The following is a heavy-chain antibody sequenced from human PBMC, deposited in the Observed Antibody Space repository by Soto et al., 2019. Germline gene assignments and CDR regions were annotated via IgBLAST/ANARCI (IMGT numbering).Heavy chain of an antibody. CDR3: ARGRYCSGGSCLDY. D-gene: IGHD2-15*01. V-gene: IGHV4-59*01. Sequence: ETLSLTCTVSGGSISSYYWSWIRQPPGKGLEWIGYIYYSGSTNYNPSLKSRVTISVDTSKNQFSLKLSSVTAADTAVYYCARGRYCSGGSCLDYWGQGTLVTVSS. CDR1: GGSISSYY. J-gene: IGHJ4*02. CDR2: IYYSGST.